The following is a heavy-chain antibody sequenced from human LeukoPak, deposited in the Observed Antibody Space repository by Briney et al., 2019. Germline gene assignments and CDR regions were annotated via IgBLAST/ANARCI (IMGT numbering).Heavy chain of an antibody. CDR1: GGSISSSSYY. V-gene: IGHV4-39*07. CDR2: IYYSGGT. Sequence: SETLSLTCTVSGGSISSSSYYWGWIRQPPGKGLEWIGSIYYSGGTYYNPSLESRVTISVDKSKNHFSLNLISVTAADTAVYFCARVSGTTPFDCWGQGTLVTVSS. CDR3: ARVSGTTPFDC. D-gene: IGHD1-1*01. J-gene: IGHJ4*02.